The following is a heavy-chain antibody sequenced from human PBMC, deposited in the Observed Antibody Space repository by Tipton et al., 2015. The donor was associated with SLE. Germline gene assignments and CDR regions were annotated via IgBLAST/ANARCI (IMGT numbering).Heavy chain of an antibody. CDR1: GGSLSGDTYY. CDR3: ARETEDTGWIHSRDYIYYYYYYVDV. CDR2: IFTSGNT. Sequence: TLSLTCTVSGGSLSGDTYYWSWIRQPAGEGLEWIGRIFTSGNTNYNPSLKSRVTISVDTSKNQFSLELSSVTAADTAVYYCARETEDTGWIHSRDYIYYYYYYVDVWGQGTTVTVSS. J-gene: IGHJ6*03. D-gene: IGHD6-19*01. V-gene: IGHV4-61*02.